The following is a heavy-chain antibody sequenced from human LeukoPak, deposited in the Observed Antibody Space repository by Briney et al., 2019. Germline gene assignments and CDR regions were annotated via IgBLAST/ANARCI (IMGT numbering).Heavy chain of an antibody. V-gene: IGHV3-30-3*01. J-gene: IGHJ4*02. CDR1: GFTFSSYA. CDR3: ARDQPGQWLVQRVDY. D-gene: IGHD6-19*01. Sequence: PGGSLRLSCAASGFTFSSYAMHWVRQAPGKGLEWVAVISYDGSNKYYADSVKGRFTTSRDNSKNTLYLQMNSLRAEDTAVYYCARDQPGQWLVQRVDYWGQGTLVTVSS. CDR2: ISYDGSNK.